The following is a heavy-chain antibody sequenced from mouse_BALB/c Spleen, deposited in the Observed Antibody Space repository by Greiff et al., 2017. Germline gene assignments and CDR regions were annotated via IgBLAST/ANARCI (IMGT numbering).Heavy chain of an antibody. CDR2: ISSCGSYT. Sequence: EVQVVESGGGLVKPGGSLKLSCAASGFTFSSYAMSWVRQSPEKRLEWVAEISSCGSYTYYPDTVTGRFTISRDNAKNTLYLEMSSLRSEDTAMYYCARAYYGKGAWFAYWGQGTLVTVSA. CDR3: ARAYYGKGAWFAY. D-gene: IGHD2-10*01. V-gene: IGHV5-9-4*01. CDR1: GFTFSSYA. J-gene: IGHJ3*01.